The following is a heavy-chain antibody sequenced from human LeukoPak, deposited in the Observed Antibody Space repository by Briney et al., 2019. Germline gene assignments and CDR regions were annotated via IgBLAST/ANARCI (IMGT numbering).Heavy chain of an antibody. J-gene: IGHJ4*02. CDR3: ARDNSDYGGNLLDY. V-gene: IGHV3-21*01. CDR1: GFTFSSYS. CDR2: ISSSSSYI. D-gene: IGHD4-23*01. Sequence: GGSLRLSCAASGFTFSSYSMNWVRQAPGKGLEWVSSISSSSSYIYYADSVKGRFAISRDNAKNSLYLQMNSLRAEDTAVYYCARDNSDYGGNLLDYWGQGTLVTVSS.